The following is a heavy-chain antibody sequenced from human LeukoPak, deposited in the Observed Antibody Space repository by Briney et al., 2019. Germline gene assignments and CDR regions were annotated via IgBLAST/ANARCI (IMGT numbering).Heavy chain of an antibody. D-gene: IGHD1-26*01. V-gene: IGHV4-4*02. CDR2: FYYNGNT. CDR3: ARRLAGAHFDY. J-gene: IGHJ4*02. Sequence: SETLSLTCAVSVGSISSGNWWSWVRQSPGKGLEWVGYFYYNGNTYYNPSLKSRVTISADTSKNQFSLKLTSVTAADTAVYYCARRLAGAHFDYWGQGILVTVSS. CDR1: VGSISSGNW.